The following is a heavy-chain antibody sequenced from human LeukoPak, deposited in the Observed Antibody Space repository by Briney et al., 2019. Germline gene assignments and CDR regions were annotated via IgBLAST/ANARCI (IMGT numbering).Heavy chain of an antibody. CDR1: GVTVRGYT. Sequence: GGSLRLSCAAPGVTVRGYTRDWVRQAPGKGVQGVSYISKTSSAQYSADSVKGRFTMSRENAKSSLYLQMISLRDEDTAVYYCPGNRVYGYFEYWGQGALVTVSS. V-gene: IGHV3-48*02. CDR2: ISKTSSAQ. CDR3: PGNRVYGYFEY. D-gene: IGHD5/OR15-5a*01. J-gene: IGHJ4*02.